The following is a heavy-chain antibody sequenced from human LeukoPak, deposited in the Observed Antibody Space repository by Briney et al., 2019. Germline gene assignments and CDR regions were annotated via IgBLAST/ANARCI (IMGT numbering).Heavy chain of an antibody. D-gene: IGHD3-10*01. CDR3: ARKIGGLEKVDYYYYMDV. CDR2: IYSDDEK. CDR1: GFSLFNNKMG. J-gene: IGHJ6*03. Sequence: SGPVLVRPTETLTLTCTVSGFSLFNNKMGVSWIRQPPGKALEWLADIYSDDEKSYRTPLKSRLTISRDTFKSEVVLMLTNVDPVDTGTYFCARKIGGLEKVDYYYYMDVWGKGTTVTVSS. V-gene: IGHV2-26*01.